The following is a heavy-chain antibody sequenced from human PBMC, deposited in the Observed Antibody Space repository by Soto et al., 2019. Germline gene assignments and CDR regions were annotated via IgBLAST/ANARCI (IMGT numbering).Heavy chain of an antibody. CDR1: GFTFSSYS. J-gene: IGHJ4*03. CDR3: AEKPYDNSGYEAPFCH. V-gene: IGHV3-48*02. D-gene: IGHD3-22*01. Sequence: PGGSLRLSCAASGFTFSSYSMNWVRQAPGKGLEWVSYISSSSSTIYYADSVKGRFTISRDNAKNSLYLQMNSLRDEDTAVYYCAEKPYDNSGYEAPFCHLGQGTLVHLSS. CDR2: ISSSSSTI.